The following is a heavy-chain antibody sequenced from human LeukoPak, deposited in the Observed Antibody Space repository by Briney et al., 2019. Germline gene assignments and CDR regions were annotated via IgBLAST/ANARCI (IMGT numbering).Heavy chain of an antibody. J-gene: IGHJ4*02. V-gene: IGHV4-59*01. CDR3: AALSGSSSWHVAY. CDR2: IYYSGST. CDR1: GGSISSYY. D-gene: IGHD6-13*01. Sequence: SETLSLTCTVSGGSISSYYWSWIRQPPGKGLEWIGCIYYSGSTNYNPSLKSRVTISVDTSKNQFSLKLSSVTAADTAVYYCAALSGSSSWHVAYWGQGTLVTVSS.